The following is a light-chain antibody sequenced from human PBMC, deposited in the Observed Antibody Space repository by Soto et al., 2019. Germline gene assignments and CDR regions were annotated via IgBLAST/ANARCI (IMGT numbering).Light chain of an antibody. CDR3: QQCYTTRSIT. CDR1: QSISNN. J-gene: IGKJ5*01. CDR2: AAS. Sequence: IQLTQSLSSLSASVEERVILTCRASQSISNNLNWYQQKPGKAPKLLIFAASTLQSGVPSRFSGSGSGTDFTLTISSLQPEDFATYYCQQCYTTRSITFGQGTLLEIK. V-gene: IGKV1-39*01.